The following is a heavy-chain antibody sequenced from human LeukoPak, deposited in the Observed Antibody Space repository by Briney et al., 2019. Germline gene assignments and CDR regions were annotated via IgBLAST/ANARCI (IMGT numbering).Heavy chain of an antibody. V-gene: IGHV3-74*01. CDR1: GLSLKTFW. Sequence: GGSLRLSCAASGLSLKTFWIHWIRQPPGGRLPWVSRISPLGRGPITTYADSVQGRFAISRDDARNSVSLQLNSLRADDSAVYXXVADTELRSGGXXWGXGXQV. CDR3: VADTELRSGGXX. D-gene: IGHD1-26*01. CDR2: ISPLGRGPIT. J-gene: IGHJ4*01.